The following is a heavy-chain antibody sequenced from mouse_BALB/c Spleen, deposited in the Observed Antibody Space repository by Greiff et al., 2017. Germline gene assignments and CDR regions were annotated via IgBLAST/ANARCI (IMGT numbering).Heavy chain of an antibody. J-gene: IGHJ2*01. CDR1: GDSITSGY. CDR3: ARTYGNSYYFDY. V-gene: IGHV3-8*02. Sequence: ESGPSLVKPSQTLSLTCSVTGDSITSGYWNWIRKFPGNKLEYMGYISYSGSTYYNPSLKSRISITRDTSKNQYYLQLNSVTTEDTATYYCARTYGNSYYFDYWGQGTTLTVSS. CDR2: ISYSGST. D-gene: IGHD2-1*01.